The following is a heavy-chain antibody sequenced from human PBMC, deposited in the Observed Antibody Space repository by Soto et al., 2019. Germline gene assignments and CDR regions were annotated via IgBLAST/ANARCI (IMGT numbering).Heavy chain of an antibody. V-gene: IGHV4-30-4*01. CDR3: TRDRGGTIFGVVINWFDP. D-gene: IGHD3-3*01. CDR2: IYYSGST. CDR1: GGSISSGDYY. J-gene: IGHJ5*02. Sequence: SETLSLTCTVSGGSISSGDYYWSWIRQPPGKGLEWIGYIYYSGSTYYNPSLKSRVTISVDTSKNQFSLKLSSVTAADTAVYYCTRDRGGTIFGVVINWFDPWGQGTLVTVSS.